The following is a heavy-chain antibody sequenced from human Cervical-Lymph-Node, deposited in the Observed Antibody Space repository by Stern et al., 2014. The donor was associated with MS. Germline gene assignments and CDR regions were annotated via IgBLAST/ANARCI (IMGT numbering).Heavy chain of an antibody. Sequence: QMQLVQSGAEVKTPGASVKVSCKTSGYTFSGHYMHWVRQAPGQGLEWMGWINLNSGATNYAQKFQGRITMTGDRSIRTAYMELSGLRSDDTAVYYFARGGDTSGWFYPFDYWGQGTLVTVSS. D-gene: IGHD6-19*01. CDR1: GYTFSGHY. V-gene: IGHV1-2*02. CDR2: INLNSGAT. J-gene: IGHJ4*02. CDR3: ARGGDTSGWFYPFDY.